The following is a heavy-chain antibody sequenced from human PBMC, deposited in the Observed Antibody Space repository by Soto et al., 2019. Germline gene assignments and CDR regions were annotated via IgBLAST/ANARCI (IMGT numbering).Heavy chain of an antibody. J-gene: IGHJ4*02. CDR1: GGSFSGYY. CDR3: AGRYSSSSWPKKAGRTSDY. D-gene: IGHD6-6*01. V-gene: IGHV4-34*01. Sequence: PSETLSLTCAVYGGSFSGYYWSWIRQPPGKGLEWIGEINHSGSTNYNPSLQSRVTISVDTSKNQFSLKLSSVTAADTAVYYCAGRYSSSSWPKKAGRTSDYWGQGTLVTAPQ. CDR2: INHSGST.